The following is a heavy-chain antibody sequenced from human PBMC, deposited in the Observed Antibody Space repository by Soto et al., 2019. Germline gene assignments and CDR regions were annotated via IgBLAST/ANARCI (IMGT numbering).Heavy chain of an antibody. CDR1: GFTFSSYG. CDR2: ISYDGSNK. CDR3: VLAAHFDY. Sequence: QVQLVESGGGVVQPGRSLRLSCAASGFTFSSYGMHWVRQAPGKGLEWVAVISYDGSNKYYADSVKGRFTISRDNSKNTLYLQMNSRRAEDTAVYYCVLAAHFDYWGQGTLVTVSS. D-gene: IGHD2-15*01. V-gene: IGHV3-30*03. J-gene: IGHJ4*02.